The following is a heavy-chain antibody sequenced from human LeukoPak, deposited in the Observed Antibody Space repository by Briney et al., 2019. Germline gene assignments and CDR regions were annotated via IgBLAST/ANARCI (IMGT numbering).Heavy chain of an antibody. D-gene: IGHD2-21*01. CDR3: ARDEPYSAEPPDS. CDR2: IYHSGSP. V-gene: IGHV4-4*02. J-gene: IGHJ4*02. Sequence: SGTLSLTCAVSGGSISSNNWWGWVRQPPGKGLEWIGEIYHSGSPNYNPSLKSRVTISVDKSRNHFSLNLSSVTAADTAVYYCARDEPYSAEPPDSWGQGTLVTVSS. CDR1: GGSISSNNW.